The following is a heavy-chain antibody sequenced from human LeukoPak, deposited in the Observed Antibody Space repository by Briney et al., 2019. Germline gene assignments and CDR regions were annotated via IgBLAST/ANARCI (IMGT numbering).Heavy chain of an antibody. Sequence: SETLSLTCSVSGGSMSSFYWGWIRQPPGKGLEWIGSISYTGITSYNPSLESRVTISLDTSKNQFSLTLTSVTAADTAVYYCARGPPWFDPWGQGTLVTVSS. V-gene: IGHV4-39*07. CDR2: ISYTGIT. CDR1: GGSMSSFY. CDR3: ARGPPWFDP. J-gene: IGHJ5*02.